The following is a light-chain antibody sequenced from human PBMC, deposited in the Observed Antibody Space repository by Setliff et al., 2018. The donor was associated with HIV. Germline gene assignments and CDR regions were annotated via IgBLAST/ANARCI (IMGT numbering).Light chain of an antibody. CDR1: TSDVGGYNY. V-gene: IGLV2-14*01. J-gene: IGLJ1*01. CDR2: EVR. CDR3: SSYAITNTLP. Sequence: QSALTQPASVSGSPGQSITISCTRTTSDVGGYNYVSWYQQHPGKAPKLIIYEVRNRPSGVSNRFSGSKSGNTASLTISGLQAEDEADYYCSSYAITNTLPFGTGTKVTVL.